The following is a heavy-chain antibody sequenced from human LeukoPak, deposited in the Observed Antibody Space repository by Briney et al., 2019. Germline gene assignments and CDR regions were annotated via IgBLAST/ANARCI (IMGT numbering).Heavy chain of an antibody. CDR3: AGRGAVAGTFDY. CDR1: GFTFSSYG. CDR2: IRYDGSNK. V-gene: IGHV3-30*02. Sequence: GGSLRLSCAASGFTFSSYGMHWVRQAPGKGLEWVAFIRYDGSNKYYVDSVKGRFTISRDNSKNTLSLQMSSLRAEDTAVYYCAGRGAVAGTFDYWGQGTLVTVSS. J-gene: IGHJ4*02. D-gene: IGHD6-19*01.